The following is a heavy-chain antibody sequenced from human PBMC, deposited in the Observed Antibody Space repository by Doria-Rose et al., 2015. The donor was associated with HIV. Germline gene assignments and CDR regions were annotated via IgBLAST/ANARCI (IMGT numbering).Heavy chain of an antibody. Sequence: QVQLVQSGGGVVQPGRSLRLSCAASGFTFSRYGMHWVRQAPGKGLEWVAVISFDGSHKYFADSLKGRFTISRDDSKSTLYLEMDSLTGDGTAVYYCAKDQRSNDPWSGTGPDSWGQGTLVTVSS. CDR2: ISFDGSHK. D-gene: IGHD3-3*01. CDR3: AKDQRSNDPWSGTGPDS. CDR1: GFTFSRYG. V-gene: IGHV3-30*18. J-gene: IGHJ4*02.